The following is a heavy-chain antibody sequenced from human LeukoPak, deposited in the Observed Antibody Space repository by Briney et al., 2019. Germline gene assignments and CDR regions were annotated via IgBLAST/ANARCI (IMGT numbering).Heavy chain of an antibody. V-gene: IGHV3-21*01. CDR2: ISSSSSYI. J-gene: IGHJ4*02. CDR1: GFTFSSYS. D-gene: IGHD5-18*01. Sequence: PGGSLRLSCAASGFTFSSYSMNWVRQAPGKGLEWVSSISSSSSYIYYADSVKGRFTISRDNAKNSLYLQMNSLRAEDTAVYYCARAYEQLWVVFDYWGQGTLVTVSS. CDR3: ARAYEQLWVVFDY.